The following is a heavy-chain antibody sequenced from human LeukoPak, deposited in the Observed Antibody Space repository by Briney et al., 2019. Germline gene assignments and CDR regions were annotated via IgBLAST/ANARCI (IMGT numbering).Heavy chain of an antibody. CDR2: IYYNGSP. Sequence: SETLSLTCTVSGGSISSYYLILIRQPPGTALEWIGYIYYNGSPNYNPSLKSRLTISIDTSKNQFSLKLTSVTAADTAVYYCARESSAGTLGYWGQGTLVTVSS. D-gene: IGHD6-13*01. J-gene: IGHJ4*02. CDR1: GGSISSYY. CDR3: ARESSAGTLGY. V-gene: IGHV4-59*01.